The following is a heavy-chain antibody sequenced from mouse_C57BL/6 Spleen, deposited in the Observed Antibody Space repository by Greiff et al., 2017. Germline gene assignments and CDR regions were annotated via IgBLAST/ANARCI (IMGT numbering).Heavy chain of an antibody. CDR2: ISYDGSN. J-gene: IGHJ1*03. V-gene: IGHV3-6*01. D-gene: IGHD1-1*01. Sequence: VQLQQSGPGLVKPSQSLSLTCSVTGYSITSGYYWNWIRQFPGNKLEWMGYISYDGSNNYNPSLKNRISITRDTSKNQFFLKLNSVTTEDTATYYCARWGYGSSYGGNWYFDVWGTGTTVTVSS. CDR3: ARWGYGSSYGGNWYFDV. CDR1: GYSITSGYY.